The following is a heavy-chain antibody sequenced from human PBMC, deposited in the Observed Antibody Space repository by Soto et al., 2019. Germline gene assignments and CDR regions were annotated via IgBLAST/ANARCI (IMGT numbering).Heavy chain of an antibody. V-gene: IGHV3-23*01. Sequence: EVQLLESGGGLVQPGGSLRLSCAAFGFTFTSYAMTWVRQAPGKGLEWVSAISESGTITYHADSVRGRFTISRDTSKNTVYLQMTSLRAGDTAVYFCAKGGRRRGSYPPLDYWGQGTLVTVSS. CDR2: ISESGTIT. CDR3: AKGGRRRGSYPPLDY. CDR1: GFTFTSYA. J-gene: IGHJ4*02. D-gene: IGHD1-26*01.